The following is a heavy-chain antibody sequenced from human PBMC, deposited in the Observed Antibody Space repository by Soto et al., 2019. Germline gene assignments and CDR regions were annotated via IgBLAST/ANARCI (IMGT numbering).Heavy chain of an antibody. CDR3: ARGQLLGGWFDP. J-gene: IGHJ5*02. Sequence: QVQLQQWGAGLLKPSETLSLTCAVYGGSFSGYYWSWIRQPPGKGLEWIGEINHSGSTNYNPSLKSRVTISVDTSKNQFSLMLSSVTAADAAVYYCARGQLLGGWFDPWGQGTLVTVSS. CDR1: GGSFSGYY. CDR2: INHSGST. D-gene: IGHD2-8*02. V-gene: IGHV4-34*01.